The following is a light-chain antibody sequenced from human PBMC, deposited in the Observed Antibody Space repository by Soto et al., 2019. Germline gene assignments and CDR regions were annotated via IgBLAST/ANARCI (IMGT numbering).Light chain of an antibody. V-gene: IGKV3-20*01. CDR2: GSF. J-gene: IGKJ5*01. CDR1: QSVSSNN. Sequence: EIVLTHSPGTLALSPCERATLSFRASQSVSSNNLAWYQQKPGQAPRLLIYGSFSRATGIPDRFSGSGSGTDFTLTISRLEPEDSAVYYCQQYGTLITFGQGTRWRL. CDR3: QQYGTLIT.